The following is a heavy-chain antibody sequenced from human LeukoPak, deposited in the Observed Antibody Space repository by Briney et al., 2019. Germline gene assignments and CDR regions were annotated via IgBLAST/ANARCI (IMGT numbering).Heavy chain of an antibody. D-gene: IGHD5-12*01. J-gene: IGHJ4*02. CDR2: IIPIFGTA. CDR3: ARDSGYDYSGGLWYFDY. Sequence: SVKVSCKASGGTFISYAISWVRQAPGQGLEWMGGIIPIFGTANYAQKFQGRVTITADESTSTAYMELSSLRSEDTAVYYCARDSGYDYSGGLWYFDYWGQGTLVTVSS. CDR1: GGTFISYA. V-gene: IGHV1-69*13.